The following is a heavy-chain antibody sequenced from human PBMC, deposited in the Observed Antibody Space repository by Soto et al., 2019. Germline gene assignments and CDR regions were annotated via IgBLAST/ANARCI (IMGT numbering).Heavy chain of an antibody. D-gene: IGHD1-26*01. V-gene: IGHV3-30*18. CDR1: GFSFSIYG. J-gene: IGHJ4*02. CDR2: ISYDGSNK. Sequence: GGSLRLSCAASGFSFSIYGMYWVRQAPGKGLEWVAAISYDGSNKYYADSVKGRFTISRDNSKNTMFLQMNSLRAEDTAVYYCAKPYSGSPPKNFDYWGQGTLVTVSS. CDR3: AKPYSGSPPKNFDY.